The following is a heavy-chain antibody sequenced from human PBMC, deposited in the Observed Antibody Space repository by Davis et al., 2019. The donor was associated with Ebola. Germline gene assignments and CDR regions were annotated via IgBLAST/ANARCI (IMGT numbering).Heavy chain of an antibody. CDR1: GGSFSGYY. J-gene: IGHJ4*02. D-gene: IGHD2-15*01. CDR3: AREKLGYCSGGSCYPFDT. CDR2: INHSGST. Sequence: SETLSLTCAVYGGSFSGYYWSWIRQPPGKGLEWIGEINHSGSTNYNPSLKNRVTISVTTSKNQFSLRLNSVTAADTAVYYCAREKLGYCSGGSCYPFDTWGQGTLVTVSS. V-gene: IGHV4-34*01.